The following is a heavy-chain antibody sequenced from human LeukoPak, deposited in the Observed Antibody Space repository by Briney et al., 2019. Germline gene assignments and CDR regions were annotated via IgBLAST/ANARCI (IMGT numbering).Heavy chain of an antibody. V-gene: IGHV1-2*02. Sequence: ASVNVSCKTSGYTFSAHFIHWVRQAPGQGPEWMGWINTKSGGTRYAQKFQGRVTVTRDTSISTADMELTSLTSDDTAVYYCARDTGTGDYVFDYWGQGTLVTVSS. CDR1: GYTFSAHF. CDR3: ARDTGTGDYVFDY. CDR2: INTKSGGT. D-gene: IGHD4-17*01. J-gene: IGHJ4*02.